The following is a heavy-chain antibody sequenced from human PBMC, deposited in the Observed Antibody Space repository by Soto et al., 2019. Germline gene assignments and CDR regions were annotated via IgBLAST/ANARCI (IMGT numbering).Heavy chain of an antibody. CDR1: GFTFGSYG. V-gene: IGHV3-30*18. D-gene: IGHD6-19*01. CDR2: ISYDGSNK. J-gene: IGHJ6*02. Sequence: GGSLRLSCAASGFTFGSYGMHWVRQAPGKGLEWVAVISYDGSNKYYADSVKGRFTISRDNSKNTLYLQMNSLRAEDTAVYYCAKDGGYSSGWYPPPTPKHLYGMDVWGQGTTVTVSS. CDR3: AKDGGYSSGWYPPPTPKHLYGMDV.